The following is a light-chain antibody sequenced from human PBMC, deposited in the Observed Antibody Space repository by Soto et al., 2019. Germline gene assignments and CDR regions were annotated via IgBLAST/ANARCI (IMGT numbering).Light chain of an antibody. Sequence: EIVMTQSPLSLPVTPGEPASISCRSSQSILHSNGYNYLDWYLQKPGQSPQLLIYLGSNRASGVPGRFSGSGSGTDFTLKISRVEADDGGVYYCMQALQTPYTFGQGTKLEIK. CDR3: MQALQTPYT. J-gene: IGKJ2*01. CDR1: QSILHSNGYNY. V-gene: IGKV2-28*01. CDR2: LGS.